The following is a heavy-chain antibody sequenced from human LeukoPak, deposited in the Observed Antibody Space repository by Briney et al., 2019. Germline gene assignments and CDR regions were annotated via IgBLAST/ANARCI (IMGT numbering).Heavy chain of an antibody. CDR2: IYSAGSI. V-gene: IGHV3-53*01. Sequence: GGSLRLSCAASGFTFSSNYMSWVRQAPGKGVEGVATIYSAGSIHYSDSVRGGLTISRDISNNTLVLQMKNLRAGDTAVYFCATGEREEIVAVDAFDVWGPGTMVIVSS. J-gene: IGHJ3*01. D-gene: IGHD3-22*01. CDR1: GFTFSSNY. CDR3: ATGEREEIVAVDAFDV.